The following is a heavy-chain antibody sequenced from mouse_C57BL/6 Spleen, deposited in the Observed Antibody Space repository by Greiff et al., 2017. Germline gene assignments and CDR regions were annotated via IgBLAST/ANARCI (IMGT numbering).Heavy chain of an antibody. D-gene: IGHD4-1*01. CDR2: ISDGGSYT. CDR1: GFTFSSYA. CDR3: ARVSRPLGYFDY. V-gene: IGHV5-4*01. J-gene: IGHJ2*01. Sequence: EVQLVESGGGLVKPAGSLKLSCAASGFTFSSYAMSWVRQTPEKRLEWVATISDGGSYTYYPDNVKGRFTISRDNAKNNLYLQMSHLKSEDTAMYYCARVSRPLGYFDYWGQGTTLTVSS.